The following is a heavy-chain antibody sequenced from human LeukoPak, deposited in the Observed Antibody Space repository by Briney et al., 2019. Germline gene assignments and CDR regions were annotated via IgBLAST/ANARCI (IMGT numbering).Heavy chain of an antibody. Sequence: PGGSLRLSCAASGFTFSSFSMTWVRQAPGKGLEWVSSIIVSGTTYYADSVKGRFTISRDSFRGTLFLQVDSLRVEDTAAYFCAKGSVGNADFASWGQGALVTVSS. D-gene: IGHD6-25*01. J-gene: IGHJ4*02. CDR1: GFTFSSFS. V-gene: IGHV3-23*01. CDR2: IIVSGTT. CDR3: AKGSVGNADFAS.